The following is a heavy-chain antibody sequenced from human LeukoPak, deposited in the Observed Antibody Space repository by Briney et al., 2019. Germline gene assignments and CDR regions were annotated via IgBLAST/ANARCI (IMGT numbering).Heavy chain of an antibody. J-gene: IGHJ6*02. Sequence: PSGTLSLTCAVSGGSISSSNWWSWVRQPPEKGLEWIGEIYHSGSTKYNPSLKSRVTISVDKSKNQFSLKLSSVTAADTAVYYCARGPAYGDPIGMDVWGQGTTVTVSS. D-gene: IGHD4-17*01. CDR2: IYHSGST. CDR1: GGSISSSNW. V-gene: IGHV4-4*02. CDR3: ARGPAYGDPIGMDV.